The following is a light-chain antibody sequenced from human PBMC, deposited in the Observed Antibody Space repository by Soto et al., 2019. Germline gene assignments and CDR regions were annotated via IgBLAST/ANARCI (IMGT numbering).Light chain of an antibody. CDR1: SSNVGSYIL. Sequence: QSALTQPASVSGSPGQSITISCTGTSSNVGSYILVSWYQQHPGKAPKLMIYEASKRPSGVSNRFSGSKSGNTASLTIAGLQAEDEADYYCCSYAGSSTYVFGGGTKLTVL. CDR2: EAS. J-gene: IGLJ2*01. V-gene: IGLV2-23*01. CDR3: CSYAGSSTYV.